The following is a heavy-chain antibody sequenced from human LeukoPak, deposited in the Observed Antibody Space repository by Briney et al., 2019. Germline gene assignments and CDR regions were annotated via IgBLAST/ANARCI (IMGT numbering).Heavy chain of an antibody. CDR3: AKVSRWALNPNPPH. J-gene: IGHJ4*02. V-gene: IGHV3-7*03. Sequence: PGGSLRLSCAASGFTFSTYWMSWVRQAPGKGLEWVANIKQDGSEKYYVDSVKGRFTISRDNAKNTLYLQMNSLRAEDTGVYYCAKVSRWALNPNPPHWGQGTLVNVPS. CDR1: GFTFSTYW. D-gene: IGHD4-23*01. CDR2: IKQDGSEK.